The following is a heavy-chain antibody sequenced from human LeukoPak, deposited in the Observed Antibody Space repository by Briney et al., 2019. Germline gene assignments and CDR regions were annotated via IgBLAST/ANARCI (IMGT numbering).Heavy chain of an antibody. Sequence: PSETLSLTCAVSGESFSGNFWTWISQSPGKGLEWIGEIDNNGITNYNPSLKSRVTMSVDTTRKRFSLRLTSESAADTGVYYCARGGGGAKAFYFDYWGQGSLVTVSS. D-gene: IGHD1-26*01. CDR1: GESFSGNF. CDR3: ARGGGGAKAFYFDY. V-gene: IGHV4-34*01. CDR2: IDNNGIT. J-gene: IGHJ4*02.